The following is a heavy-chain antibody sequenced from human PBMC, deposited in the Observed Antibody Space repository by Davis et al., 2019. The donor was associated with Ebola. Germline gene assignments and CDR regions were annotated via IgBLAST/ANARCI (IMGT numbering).Heavy chain of an antibody. CDR3: ASGGSPYCGGDCYDAFDI. J-gene: IGHJ3*02. CDR2: IYSGGST. Sequence: PGGSLRLSCAASGFTVSSNYMSWVRQAPGKGLEWVSVIYSGGSTYYADSVKGRFTISRDNSKNTLYLQMNSLRAEDTAVYYCASGGSPYCGGDCYDAFDIWGQGTMVTVSS. D-gene: IGHD2-21*02. CDR1: GFTVSSNY. V-gene: IGHV3-53*01.